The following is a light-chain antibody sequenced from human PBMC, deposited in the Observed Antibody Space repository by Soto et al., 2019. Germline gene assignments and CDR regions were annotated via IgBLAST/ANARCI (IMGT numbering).Light chain of an antibody. Sequence: QSALTQPASVSGSPGQSITISCTGTSNDIGNYNFVSWYQQYPGKAPKLMIYEGSNRPSGISNRFSASKSGNTASLTISGLQADDEADYYCCSYAGSSTWVFGGGTQLTVL. CDR2: EGS. J-gene: IGLJ3*02. V-gene: IGLV2-23*01. CDR3: CSYAGSSTWV. CDR1: SNDIGNYNF.